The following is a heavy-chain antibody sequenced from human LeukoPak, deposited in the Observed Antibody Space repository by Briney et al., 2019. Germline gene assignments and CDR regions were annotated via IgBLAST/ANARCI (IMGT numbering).Heavy chain of an antibody. D-gene: IGHD3-9*01. Sequence: PSGTLSLTCAVSGGSISSSNWWNWVRQPPGKGLEWIGEIYHSGSTNYNPSLKSRVTISVDKSKNQFSLKLSSVTAADTAVYYCARTYYDILTGYFYGMDVWGKGTTVTVSS. CDR1: GGSISSSNW. J-gene: IGHJ6*04. CDR2: IYHSGST. CDR3: ARTYYDILTGYFYGMDV. V-gene: IGHV4-4*02.